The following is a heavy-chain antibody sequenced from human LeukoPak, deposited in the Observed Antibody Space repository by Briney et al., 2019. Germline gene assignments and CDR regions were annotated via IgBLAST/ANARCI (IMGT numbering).Heavy chain of an antibody. Sequence: ASVKVSCKASGGTFSSYAISWVRQAPGQGLEWMGGIIPIFGTANYAQKFQGRVTITADESTSTAYMELSSLRSEDTAVYYCARDCSGGSCYLSEYYYYGMDVWGQGTTVTVSS. CDR3: ARDCSGGSCYLSEYYYYGMDV. D-gene: IGHD2-15*01. V-gene: IGHV1-69*13. CDR2: IIPIFGTA. CDR1: GGTFSSYA. J-gene: IGHJ6*02.